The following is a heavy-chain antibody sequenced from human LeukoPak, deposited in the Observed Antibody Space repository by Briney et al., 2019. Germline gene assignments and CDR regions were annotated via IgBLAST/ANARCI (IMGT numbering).Heavy chain of an antibody. CDR2: ISSSGGTI. D-gene: IGHD2-2*01. CDR1: GFTFSSYE. CDR3: ARDLSYCTITSCSYYYYGMDV. Sequence: GGSLRLSCSASGFTFSSYEMNWVRQAPGKGLEWVSYISSSGGTIYYADSVRGRFTISRDNAKNSLYLQMNSLRAEDTAVYYCARDLSYCTITSCSYYYYGMDVWGQGTTVTVSS. J-gene: IGHJ6*02. V-gene: IGHV3-48*03.